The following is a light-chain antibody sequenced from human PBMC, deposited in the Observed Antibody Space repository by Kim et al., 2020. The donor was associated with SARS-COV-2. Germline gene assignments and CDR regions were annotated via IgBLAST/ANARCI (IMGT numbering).Light chain of an antibody. CDR1: RNNVGKQG. CDR3: SSWDSSLTGWV. J-gene: IGLJ3*02. CDR2: RNH. V-gene: IGLV10-54*04. Sequence: HTATITRTGSRNNVGKQGAPWLQQRQGHPPKLLSYRNHDRPSGIPERFSASTSGNTASLTITGLQPEDEADYYCSSWDSSLTGWVFGGGTQLTVL.